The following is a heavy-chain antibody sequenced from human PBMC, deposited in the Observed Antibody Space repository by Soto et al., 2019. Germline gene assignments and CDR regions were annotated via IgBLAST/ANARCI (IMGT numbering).Heavy chain of an antibody. CDR2: IGSGGTA. CDR1: GFTFSRNA. D-gene: IGHD2-15*01. Sequence: EVQLLESGGGVVQPGGSLRLSCAASGFTFSRNAMSWVRQAPGKGLEWVSTIGSGGTAYYADSVKGRFTLSRDISKNTQSLQMNSLRTEDTAVYYCAKLGFCSGGTCYLDYYNGVDVWGQGTTVTVSS. CDR3: AKLGFCSGGTCYLDYYNGVDV. J-gene: IGHJ6*02. V-gene: IGHV3-23*01.